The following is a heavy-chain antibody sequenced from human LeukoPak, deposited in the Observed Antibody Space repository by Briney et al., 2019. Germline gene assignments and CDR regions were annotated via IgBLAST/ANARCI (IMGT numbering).Heavy chain of an antibody. Sequence: ASVKVSCKGSGYTFTSYDINRVRQATGQGLGWMGWMNPHSGNTGYAQKFQGTVTITRNTSINTAYMELNSLRYKDTAVYYCAKRAYCGGDCYSDYWGQGTLVTVS. D-gene: IGHD2-21*02. CDR2: MNPHSGNT. V-gene: IGHV1-8*03. CDR1: GYTFTSYD. CDR3: AKRAYCGGDCYSDY. J-gene: IGHJ4*02.